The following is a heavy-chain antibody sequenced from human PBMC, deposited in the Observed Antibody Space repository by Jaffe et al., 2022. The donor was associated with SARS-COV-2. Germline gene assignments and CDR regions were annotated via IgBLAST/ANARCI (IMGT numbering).Heavy chain of an antibody. Sequence: QVQLVESGGDLVKPGGSLRLSCAASGFTFSDYYMGWIRQAPGKGLEWVSYINPTGTTIYYADSVKGRFTISRDNAKNSLYLQMNSLRAEDTAVYYCARDRTPYAFDMWGQGTMVTVSS. CDR1: GFTFSDYY. CDR2: INPTGTTI. D-gene: IGHD1-1*01. CDR3: ARDRTPYAFDM. V-gene: IGHV3-11*01. J-gene: IGHJ3*02.